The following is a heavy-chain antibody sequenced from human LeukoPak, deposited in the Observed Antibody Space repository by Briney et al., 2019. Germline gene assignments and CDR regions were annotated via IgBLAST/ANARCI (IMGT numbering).Heavy chain of an antibody. CDR3: ARGAFDYGSGSYYNVYFDY. V-gene: IGHV4-59*01. D-gene: IGHD3-10*01. Sequence: PSETLSLTCTVSGGSISSYYWSWIRQSPGKGLECIGYIHYTGSTNYNPSLKSRVTISVETSKNQFSLKLKSVTAADTAVYYCARGAFDYGSGSYYNVYFDYWGQGTLVTVSS. CDR1: GGSISSYY. CDR2: IHYTGST. J-gene: IGHJ4*02.